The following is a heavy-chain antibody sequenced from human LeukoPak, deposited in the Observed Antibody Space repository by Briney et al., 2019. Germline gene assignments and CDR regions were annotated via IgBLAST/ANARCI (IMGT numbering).Heavy chain of an antibody. D-gene: IGHD1-14*01. CDR3: AREGQGPPTD. CDR2: INHSGST. V-gene: IGHV4-34*01. CDR1: GGSFSGYY. J-gene: IGHJ4*02. Sequence: KTSETLSLTCAVCGGSFSGYYWSWIRQPPGKGLEWIGEINHSGSTNYNPSLKSRVTISVDTSKNQFSLKLSSVTAADTAVYYCAREGQGPPTDWGQGTRVTVSS.